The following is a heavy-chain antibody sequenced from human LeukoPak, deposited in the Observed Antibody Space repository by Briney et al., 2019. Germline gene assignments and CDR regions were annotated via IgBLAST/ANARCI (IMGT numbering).Heavy chain of an antibody. D-gene: IGHD5-24*01. CDR1: GFTFSSYG. CDR3: ARGQGSTKLLLGMDV. V-gene: IGHV3-21*01. Sequence: PGGSLRLSCAASGFTFSSYGMNWVRQAPGKGLEWVSSISSSSSYIYYADSVKGRFTISRDNAKNSLYLQMNSLRAEDTAVYYCARGQGSTKLLLGMDVWGQGTTVTVSS. J-gene: IGHJ6*02. CDR2: ISSSSSYI.